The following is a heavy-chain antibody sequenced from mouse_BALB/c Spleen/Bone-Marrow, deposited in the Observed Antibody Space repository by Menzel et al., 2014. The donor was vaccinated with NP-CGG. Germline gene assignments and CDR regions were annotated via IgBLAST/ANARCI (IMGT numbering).Heavy chain of an antibody. J-gene: IGHJ3*01. CDR1: SYTFTYYT. Sequence: QVQLQQSGAELARPGASVKMSCKASSYTFTYYTTYWVKQRPGQGLEWIGYINPNSDYTNYNQKFKDKATLTADKSSSTAYMQLSSLTSEDSAVYYCAREVYGSWFAYWGQGTLVTVSA. CDR3: AREVYGSWFAY. D-gene: IGHD2-2*01. CDR2: INPNSDYT. V-gene: IGHV1-4*01.